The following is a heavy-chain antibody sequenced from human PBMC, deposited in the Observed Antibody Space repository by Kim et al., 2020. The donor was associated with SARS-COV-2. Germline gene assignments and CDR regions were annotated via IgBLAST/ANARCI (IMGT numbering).Heavy chain of an antibody. CDR3: ARRFGDPSGMDV. V-gene: IGHV3-11*03. J-gene: IGHJ6*02. D-gene: IGHD3-16*01. CDR1: GFALSDYY. Sequence: GGSLRLSCAASGFALSDYYMKWIRQAPGKGLEWVSYISGSSSDTKYAGSVKGRFTISRDNAKNSLYLQMNSLRVEDTATYYCARRFGDPSGMDVWGQGTT. CDR2: ISGSSSDT.